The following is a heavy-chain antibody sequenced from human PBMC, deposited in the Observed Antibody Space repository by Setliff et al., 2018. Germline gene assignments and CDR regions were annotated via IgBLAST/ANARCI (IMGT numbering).Heavy chain of an antibody. Sequence: ASVKVSCKASGHSLTSNHFHWGRQAPGKGLEWMGTINPNDGYTIYAPAFQGRVAMTTDTSTGTAYMELSGLTSADTAIYYCIVNMVRPVTGLDSWGPGTLVSVSS. CDR3: IVNMVRPVTGLDS. V-gene: IGHV1-46*01. CDR1: GHSLTSNH. CDR2: INPNDGYT. J-gene: IGHJ4*02. D-gene: IGHD2-15*01.